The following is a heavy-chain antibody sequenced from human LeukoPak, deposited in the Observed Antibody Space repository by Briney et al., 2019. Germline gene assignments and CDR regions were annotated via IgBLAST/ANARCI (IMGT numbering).Heavy chain of an antibody. V-gene: IGHV3-30*09. CDR2: ISYDGSNK. Sequence: GRSLRLSCAASRFTFSSYDMHWVRQAPGKGLEWVAVISYDGSNKYYADSVKGRFAISRDNSKNTVYLQMNSLRVEDTAVYYCARANTPFADYWGQGTLVTVSA. D-gene: IGHD2-2*02. J-gene: IGHJ4*02. CDR3: ARANTPFADY. CDR1: RFTFSSYD.